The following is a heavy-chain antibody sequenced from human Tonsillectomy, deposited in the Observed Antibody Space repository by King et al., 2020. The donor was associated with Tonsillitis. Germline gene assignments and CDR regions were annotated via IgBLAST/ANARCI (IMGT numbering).Heavy chain of an antibody. D-gene: IGHD3-22*01. Sequence: VQLVQAGAEVKKPGESLRISCKGSGYNFTSYWISWVRQMPGKGLEWMGRIEPSDSYTTYSPSFQRHVTISADKSNSTAYLQWSSLKASDTAMYSCARPLRYDSTGYMAYWGQGTLVTVSS. CDR2: IEPSDSYT. J-gene: IGHJ4*02. CDR1: GYNFTSYW. V-gene: IGHV5-10-1*03. CDR3: ARPLRYDSTGYMAY.